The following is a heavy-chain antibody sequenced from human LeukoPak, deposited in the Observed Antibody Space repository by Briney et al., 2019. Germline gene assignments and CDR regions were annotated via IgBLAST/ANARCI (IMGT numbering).Heavy chain of an antibody. V-gene: IGHV1-46*01. D-gene: IGHD2-8*01. CDR3: ARDMLAVPSNWFDP. J-gene: IGHJ5*02. CDR1: GYTFTSYY. CDR2: INPSGGGT. Sequence: ASVKVSCKSSGYTFTSYYIHWVRQAPGQGLQWMGVINPSGGGTSYAQKFQGRVTMTRDTSTSTVYMDLRSLRSEDTAVYFCARDMLAVPSNWFDPWGQGTLVTVSS.